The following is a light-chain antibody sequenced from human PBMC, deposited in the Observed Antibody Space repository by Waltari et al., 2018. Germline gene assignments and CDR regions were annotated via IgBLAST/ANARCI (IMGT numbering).Light chain of an antibody. CDR1: SSDVGVYNY. Sequence: QSALTQPASVSGSPGQSITISCTGTSSDVGVYNYVSWFQQHPDKAPRPLIFYVTNPPSGVSNRFSGSKSGNTASLTISGLQAEDEADYYCSSYTSRATWVFGGGTRLAVL. CDR2: YVT. CDR3: SSYTSRATWV. V-gene: IGLV2-14*03. J-gene: IGLJ3*02.